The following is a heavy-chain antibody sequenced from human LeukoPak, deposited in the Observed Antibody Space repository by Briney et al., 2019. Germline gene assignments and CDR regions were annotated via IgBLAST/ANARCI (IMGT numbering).Heavy chain of an antibody. CDR2: ISAKSGDT. J-gene: IGHJ4*02. CDR3: ARDGGRTWYIY. D-gene: IGHD6-13*01. CDR1: GYTFTNYR. V-gene: IGHV1-18*01. Sequence: ASVKVSCKASGYTFTNYRITWVRQAPGQGLEWMGWISAKSGDTNYAQKYQGRVTMTTDTSTSTAYMELRSLRSDDTAVNYCARDGGRTWYIYWGQGTPVTVSP.